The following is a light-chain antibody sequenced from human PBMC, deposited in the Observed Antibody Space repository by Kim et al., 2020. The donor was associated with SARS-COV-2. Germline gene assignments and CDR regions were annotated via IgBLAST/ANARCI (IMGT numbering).Light chain of an antibody. J-gene: IGLJ3*02. CDR2: DVF. CDR1: SSYFGEYNS. Sequence: GQSITISCTGTSSYFGEYNSVSWYQHHPGKVPKLLLYDVFERPSGVSVRFSGSKSGNTASLTISGLQADDEADYYCNSYTASSTLKFGGGTQLTVL. CDR3: NSYTASSTLK. V-gene: IGLV2-14*03.